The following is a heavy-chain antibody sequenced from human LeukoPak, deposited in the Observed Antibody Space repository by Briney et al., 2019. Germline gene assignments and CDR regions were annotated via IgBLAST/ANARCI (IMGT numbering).Heavy chain of an antibody. CDR3: ANVRPLNDY. Sequence: PPGGSLRLSCAASGFTFSSYGMHWVRQAPGKGPEWVAFIRYDGTNKYYADSVRGRFTISRDNSKNTLYLQMNSLRAEDTAVYYCANVRPLNDYWGQGTLVTVSS. J-gene: IGHJ4*02. V-gene: IGHV3-30*02. D-gene: IGHD2-8*01. CDR2: IRYDGTNK. CDR1: GFTFSSYG.